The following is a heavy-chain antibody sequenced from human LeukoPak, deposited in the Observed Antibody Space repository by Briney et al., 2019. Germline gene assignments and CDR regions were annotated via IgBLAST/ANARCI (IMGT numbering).Heavy chain of an antibody. CDR3: ARAKAAAGIDYVDY. J-gene: IGHJ4*02. D-gene: IGHD6-13*01. CDR2: IYYSGST. CDR1: VASISVYY. Sequence: SETLTLPCTLSVASISVYYWNWTRQPPGKGLEWIGYIYYSGSTNYYPSLKSRGTITVDTSKNQFSLKLSSVTAADTAVDYCARAKAAAGIDYVDYWGQGTVVTVSS. V-gene: IGHV4-59*13.